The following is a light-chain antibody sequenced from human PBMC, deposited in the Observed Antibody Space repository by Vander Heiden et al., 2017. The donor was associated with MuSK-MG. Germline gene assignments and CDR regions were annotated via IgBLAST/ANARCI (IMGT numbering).Light chain of an antibody. J-gene: IGKJ3*01. V-gene: IGKV1-39*01. CDR3: QQSYSPVDFT. Sequence: DIQMTQSPSPLSASVGDRVIITCRTSQSVSTYLNWYQHKPGNAPKLLISGASTLQSGVPSRFSGSGSGTDFTLTISSLQPEDFATYYCQQSYSPVDFTFGPGTKLDF. CDR1: QSVSTY. CDR2: GAS.